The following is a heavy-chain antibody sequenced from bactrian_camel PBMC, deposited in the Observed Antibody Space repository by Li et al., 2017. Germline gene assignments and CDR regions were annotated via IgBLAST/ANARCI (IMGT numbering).Heavy chain of an antibody. V-gene: IGHV3S1*01. CDR1: GLTFSSCL. D-gene: IGHD6*01. Sequence: HVQLVESGGGLVQPGRSLRLSCTASGLTFSSCLLSWVRQAPGQGLEWVSAISGNGLSTYYADSVKGRFIISRDNAKNTAYLQMNNLKSKDTALYYCAAGQWYTGEYKYWGQGTQVTVS. J-gene: IGHJ4*01. CDR2: ISGNGLST. CDR3: AAGQWYTGEYKY.